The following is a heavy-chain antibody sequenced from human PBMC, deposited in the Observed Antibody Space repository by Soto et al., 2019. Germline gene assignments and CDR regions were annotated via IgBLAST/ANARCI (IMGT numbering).Heavy chain of an antibody. D-gene: IGHD3-22*01. V-gene: IGHV1-69*13. CDR1: GGTFSSYA. J-gene: IGHJ4*02. CDR3: AREGYYDSSGLMVY. CDR2: IIPIFGTA. Sequence: SVKVSCKASGGTFSSYAISWVRQAPGQGLEWMGGIIPIFGTANYAQKFQGRVTITADESTSTAYMELSSLRSEDTAVYYCAREGYYDSSGLMVYWGQGTLVTVSS.